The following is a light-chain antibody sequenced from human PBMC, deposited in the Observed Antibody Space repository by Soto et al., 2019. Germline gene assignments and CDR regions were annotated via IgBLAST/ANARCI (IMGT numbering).Light chain of an antibody. CDR2: ENN. V-gene: IGLV1-51*02. CDR1: TSNIGNNY. CDR3: GRWDSSLSAGV. J-gene: IGLJ1*01. Sequence: QSVLTQPPSVSAAPGQKVTISCSGSTSNIGNNYVSWYQQLPETAPKLLIYENNKRPSGIPDRFSGSKSGTSATLGITGLQTVDEADYYCGRWDSSLSAGVFGTGTKVT.